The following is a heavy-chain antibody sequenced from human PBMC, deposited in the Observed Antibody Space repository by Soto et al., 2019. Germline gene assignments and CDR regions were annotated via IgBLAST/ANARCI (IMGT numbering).Heavy chain of an antibody. V-gene: IGHV1-69*08. J-gene: IGHJ4*02. D-gene: IGHD2-15*01. CDR3: AREGACSGGSCYSDY. CDR2: IIPILGIA. Sequence: QVQLVQSGAEVKKPGSSVKVSCKASGGTFSSYTISWVRQAPGQGLEWMGRIIPILGIANYAQKSQGRVTITADKSTSTAYMELSSLRSEDTAVYYCAREGACSGGSCYSDYWGQGTLVTVSS. CDR1: GGTFSSYT.